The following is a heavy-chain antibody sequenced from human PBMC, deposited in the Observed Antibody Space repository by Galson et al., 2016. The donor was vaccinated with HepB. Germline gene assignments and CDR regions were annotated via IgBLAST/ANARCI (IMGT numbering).Heavy chain of an antibody. Sequence: ETLSLTCAVSGGSISSSDWWSWVRQPPGQGLGWIGQIFHSGRVNYTPSLASRVTISVDTSNNHFSLRLTSVTAADTALYYCARQYWGGPSDYWGQGTLVIVSS. V-gene: IGHV4-4*02. CDR1: GGSISSSDW. CDR3: ARQYWGGPSDY. CDR2: IFHSGRV. D-gene: IGHD2/OR15-2a*01. J-gene: IGHJ4*02.